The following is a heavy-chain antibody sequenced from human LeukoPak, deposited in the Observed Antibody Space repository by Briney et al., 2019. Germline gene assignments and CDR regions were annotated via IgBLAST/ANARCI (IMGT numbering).Heavy chain of an antibody. CDR2: IKEDGSEK. V-gene: IGHV3-7*03. D-gene: IGHD3-10*01. CDR3: ARTIRGY. J-gene: IGHJ4*02. CDR1: GFTFSNYW. Sequence: PGGSLRLSCAASGFTFSNYWMSWVCQAPGKGLEWVANIKEDGSEKHYVDSVKGRFTISRDNAKNSLYLQMNSPRVEDTAVYYCARTIRGYWGQGTLVTVSS.